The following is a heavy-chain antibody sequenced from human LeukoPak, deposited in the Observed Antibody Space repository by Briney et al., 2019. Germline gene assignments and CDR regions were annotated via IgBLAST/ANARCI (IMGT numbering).Heavy chain of an antibody. CDR3: ARGSSGWSGPFDY. CDR1: GGSISSGSFY. CDR2: IYTSGST. V-gene: IGHV4-61*02. D-gene: IGHD6-19*01. Sequence: SQTLSLTCTVSGGSISSGSFYWSWIRQPAGKGLEWIGRIYTSGSTNYNPSLKSRVTISVDTSKNQFSLKLSSVTAADTGVYYCARGSSGWSGPFDYWGQGTLVTVSS. J-gene: IGHJ4*02.